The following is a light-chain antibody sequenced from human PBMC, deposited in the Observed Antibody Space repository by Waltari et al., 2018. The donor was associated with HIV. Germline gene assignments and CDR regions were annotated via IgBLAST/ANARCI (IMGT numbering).Light chain of an antibody. J-gene: IGLJ2*01. Sequence: QSALTQPASVSGSPGQSITISCTGTTSDVGRYNLVSWYQQHPGKAPKLIIYEVNKRPSGVTNRFSGFRSGNTASLTITGLQAEDEADYHCCSYAIGGTFVFGGGTKVTVL. V-gene: IGLV2-23*02. CDR2: EVN. CDR1: TSDVGRYNL. CDR3: CSYAIGGTFV.